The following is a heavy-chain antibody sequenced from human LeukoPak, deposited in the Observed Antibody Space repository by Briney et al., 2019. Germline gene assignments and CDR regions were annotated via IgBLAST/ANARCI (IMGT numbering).Heavy chain of an antibody. V-gene: IGHV4-39*01. Sequence: PSETLSLTCTVSGGSISSSSYYWGWIRQPPGKGLEWIGSIYYSGSTHYNPSLKSRVTISVDTSKNQFSLKLSSVTAADTAVYYCARGRCGDDCYPSWFDPWGQGTLVTVSS. D-gene: IGHD2-21*02. CDR2: IYYSGST. CDR3: ARGRCGDDCYPSWFDP. J-gene: IGHJ5*02. CDR1: GGSISSSSYY.